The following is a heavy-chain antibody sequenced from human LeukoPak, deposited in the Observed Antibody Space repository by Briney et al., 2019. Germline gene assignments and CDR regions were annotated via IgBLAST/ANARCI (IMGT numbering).Heavy chain of an antibody. Sequence: GGSLRLSCAASGFTFSSYAMHWVRQAPGKGLEWVAVISYDGSNKYYADSVKGRFTISRDNSKNTLYLQMNSLRAEDTAVYYCAKDPPYYYDSSGYGGGAFDIWGQGTMVTVSS. V-gene: IGHV3-30*04. D-gene: IGHD3-22*01. CDR1: GFTFSSYA. J-gene: IGHJ3*02. CDR3: AKDPPYYYDSSGYGGGAFDI. CDR2: ISYDGSNK.